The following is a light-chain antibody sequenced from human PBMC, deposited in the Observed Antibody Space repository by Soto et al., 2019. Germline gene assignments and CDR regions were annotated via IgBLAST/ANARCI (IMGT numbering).Light chain of an antibody. J-gene: IGLJ2*01. CDR3: QSYDSSLNGHVV. V-gene: IGLV1-40*01. CDR2: GNN. CDR1: SSNIGSGYD. Sequence: QSVLTQPPSVSGAPGQRVTISCTGSSSNIGSGYDVHWYQQLPGTAPKLLIYGNNNRPSGVPDRFSGSKSGTSASLAITGLQAEDEAVYYCQSYDSSLNGHVVFGGGTKLTVL.